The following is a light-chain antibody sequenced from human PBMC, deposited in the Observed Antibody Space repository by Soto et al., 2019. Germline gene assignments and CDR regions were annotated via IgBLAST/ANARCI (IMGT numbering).Light chain of an antibody. CDR1: QSVSSSY. V-gene: IGKV3-20*01. CDR3: QQDGCSPRT. J-gene: IGKJ2*01. CDR2: GAS. Sequence: EIVLTQSPGTLSLSPGERATLSCRASQSVSSSYLAWYQQKPGQAPRLLIYGASSRATGIPDRFSGSGSRTDFTLTISSLEPEDFVVYYCQQDGCSPRTFGQGTKLEIK.